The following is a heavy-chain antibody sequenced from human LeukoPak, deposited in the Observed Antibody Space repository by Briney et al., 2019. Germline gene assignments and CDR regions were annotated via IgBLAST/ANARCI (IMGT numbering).Heavy chain of an antibody. CDR1: GYTFTDYY. CDR2: INPNSGAT. D-gene: IGHD1-14*01. Sequence: GASVNVSSTASGYTFTDYYIHWVRQAPGQGLEWMGWINPNSGATNYTKKLQGRVTMTRDTSISTAYLEVNRLTSDDTAVYYCARILARYGNLDYWGQGILVTVSS. J-gene: IGHJ4*02. CDR3: ARILARYGNLDY. V-gene: IGHV1-2*02.